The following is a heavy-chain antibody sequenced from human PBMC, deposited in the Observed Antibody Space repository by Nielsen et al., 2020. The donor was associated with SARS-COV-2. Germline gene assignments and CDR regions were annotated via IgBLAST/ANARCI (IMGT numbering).Heavy chain of an antibody. CDR1: GGSISSGGFY. V-gene: IGHV4-31*03. D-gene: IGHD6-6*01. J-gene: IGHJ5*02. Sequence: SETLSLTCTVSGGSISSGGFYWSWIRQHPGKGLEWIGYIYYSGSTYYNPSLKSRLTMSVDTSKNQFSLKLSSVTAADTAVYYCARASDEARNHNWFDPWGQGTQVTVSS. CDR2: IYYSGST. CDR3: ARASDEARNHNWFDP.